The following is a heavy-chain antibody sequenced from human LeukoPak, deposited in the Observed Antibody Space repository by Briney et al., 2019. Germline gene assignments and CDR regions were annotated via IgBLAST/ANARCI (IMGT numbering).Heavy chain of an antibody. J-gene: IGHJ6*02. V-gene: IGHV3-48*03. CDR2: ISSSGSTI. Sequence: GGSLRLSCAASGFXFSSYEMNWVRQAPGKGLEWVSYISSSGSTIYYADSVKGRFTISRDNAKNSLYLQMNSLRAEDTAVYYCARVVRGYCSGGSCYSYGMDVWGQGTTVTVSS. CDR1: GFXFSSYE. D-gene: IGHD2-15*01. CDR3: ARVVRGYCSGGSCYSYGMDV.